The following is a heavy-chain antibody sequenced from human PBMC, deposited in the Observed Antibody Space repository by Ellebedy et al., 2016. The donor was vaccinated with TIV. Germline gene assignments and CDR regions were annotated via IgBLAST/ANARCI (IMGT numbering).Heavy chain of an antibody. CDR1: GFTFSGDW. CDR2: INSDGSVT. CDR3: ARYYWAYGLDV. V-gene: IGHV3-74*01. D-gene: IGHD2/OR15-2a*01. J-gene: IGHJ6*02. Sequence: GGSLRLXXAGSGFTFSGDWMSWVRQVPGKGLVWVSHINSDGSVTGYADSVKGRFTISRDNAKNTLYLQMNSLRTEDTSIYYCARYYWAYGLDVWGQGTTVTVSS.